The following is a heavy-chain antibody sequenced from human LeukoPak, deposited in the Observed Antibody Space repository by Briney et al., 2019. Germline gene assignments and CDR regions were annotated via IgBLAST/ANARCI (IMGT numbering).Heavy chain of an antibody. J-gene: IGHJ4*02. V-gene: IGHV4-39*01. CDR2: IYYSCRGST. CDR3: ARLDWGAGGSGSFDY. D-gene: IGHD7-27*01. CDR1: GGSISSRSYY. Sequence: SGTLSLTCTVSGGSISSRSYYWGWIRQPPGKGLEWIGTIYYSCRGSTFHNPSLKSRVTISVDSSKNQFSLKGSSVTAADTAVYYCARLDWGAGGSGSFDYWGQGTLVTVPS.